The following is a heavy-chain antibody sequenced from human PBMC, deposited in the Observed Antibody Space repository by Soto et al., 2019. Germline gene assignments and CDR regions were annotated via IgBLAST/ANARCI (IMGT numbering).Heavy chain of an antibody. Sequence: SETLSLTCTVSGGSISSYYWSWIRQPPGKGLEWIGYIYYSGSTNYNPSLKSRVTMSVDTSKNQFSLKLSSVTAADTAVYYCARNKDGYSYGDFDYWGQGTLVTVSS. CDR2: IYYSGST. CDR3: ARNKDGYSYGDFDY. D-gene: IGHD5-18*01. J-gene: IGHJ4*02. CDR1: GGSISSYY. V-gene: IGHV4-59*12.